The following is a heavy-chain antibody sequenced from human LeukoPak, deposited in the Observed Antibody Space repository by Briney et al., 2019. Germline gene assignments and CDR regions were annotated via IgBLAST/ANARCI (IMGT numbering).Heavy chain of an antibody. CDR2: IYPSDSDT. Sequence: GESLKISCQGSGYSFTSYWIGWVRQMPGKGLEWMGNIYPSDSDTRYSPSFQGQVTISADKSISTAYLQWSSLKASDTAMYYCARHTKFSSSSRLFDYWGQGTLVTVSS. CDR1: GYSFTSYW. J-gene: IGHJ4*02. CDR3: ARHTKFSSSSRLFDY. D-gene: IGHD6-6*01. V-gene: IGHV5-51*01.